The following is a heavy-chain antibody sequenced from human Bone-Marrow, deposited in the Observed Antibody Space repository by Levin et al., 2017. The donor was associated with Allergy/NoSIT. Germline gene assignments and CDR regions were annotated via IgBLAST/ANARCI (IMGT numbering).Heavy chain of an antibody. J-gene: IGHJ4*02. V-gene: IGHV1-18*01. Sequence: GASVKVSCKASGYTFNTKGISWVRQAPGQGLEWMGWISAYNGDTNYAQKLQDRVTMTTDTSTSTAYMELRSLRSDDTAVYYCARDDLAVAGYSVDYWGQGTLVTVSS. CDR1: GYTFNTKG. CDR3: ARDDLAVAGYSVDY. CDR2: ISAYNGDT. D-gene: IGHD6-19*01.